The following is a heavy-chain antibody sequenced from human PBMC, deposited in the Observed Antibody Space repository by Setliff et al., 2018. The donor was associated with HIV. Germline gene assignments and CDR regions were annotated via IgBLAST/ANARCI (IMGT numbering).Heavy chain of an antibody. Sequence: GASVKVSCKASGYSFSTYGISWVRQAPGQGLEWMGRIRDDNGKTYYAQKFQGRVTMTTDTSTSTAYMELRSLRSDDTAVYYCARDIRYPGYSSGWFDYWGQGTLVTVS. CDR3: ARDIRYPGYSSGWFDY. CDR1: GYSFSTYG. J-gene: IGHJ4*02. CDR2: IRDDNGKT. D-gene: IGHD6-19*01. V-gene: IGHV1-18*01.